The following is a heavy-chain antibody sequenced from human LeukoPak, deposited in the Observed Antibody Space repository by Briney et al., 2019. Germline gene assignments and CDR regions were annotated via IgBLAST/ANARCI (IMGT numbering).Heavy chain of an antibody. D-gene: IGHD2-8*01. CDR1: GYTFTSYG. J-gene: IGHJ4*02. CDR3: ARDRIVLMVYAINPLDY. Sequence: ASVKVSCKASGYTFTSYGIRWVRQAPGQGLEWMGWISAYNGNTNYAQKLQGRVTMTTDTSTSTAYMELRSLRSDDTAVYYCARDRIVLMVYAINPLDYWGQGTLVTVSS. CDR2: ISAYNGNT. V-gene: IGHV1-18*01.